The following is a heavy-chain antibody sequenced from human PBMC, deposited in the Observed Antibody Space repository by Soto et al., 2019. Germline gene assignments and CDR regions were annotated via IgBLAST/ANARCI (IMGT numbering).Heavy chain of an antibody. CDR3: PTDPLSGSSPPGFDY. D-gene: IGHD1-26*01. V-gene: IGHV3-15*01. CDR2: IKSKTDGGTT. Sequence: GGSLRLSCAASGFTFSNAWMSWVRQAPGKGLEWVGRIKSKTDGGTTDYAAPVKGRFTISRDDSKNTLYLQMNSLKTEDTAVYYCPTDPLSGSSPPGFDYWGQGTLVTVSS. J-gene: IGHJ4*02. CDR1: GFTFSNAW.